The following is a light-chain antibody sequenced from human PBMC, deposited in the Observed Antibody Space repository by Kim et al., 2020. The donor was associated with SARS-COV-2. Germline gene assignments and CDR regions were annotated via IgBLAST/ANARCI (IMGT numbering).Light chain of an antibody. CDR1: QSVSSNY. Sequence: EIVLTQSPDTLSLSPGERATLSCRASQSVSSNYLAWYQQKPGQAPGLLISGASRRATGIPDRFSGSGSGTDFTLTISRLEPEDFAMYYCQQYSSSPQTFGQGTKVDIK. V-gene: IGKV3-20*01. CDR3: QQYSSSPQT. CDR2: GAS. J-gene: IGKJ1*01.